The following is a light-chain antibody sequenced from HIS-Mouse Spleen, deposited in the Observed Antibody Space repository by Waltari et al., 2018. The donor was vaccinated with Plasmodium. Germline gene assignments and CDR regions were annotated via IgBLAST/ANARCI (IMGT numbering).Light chain of an antibody. CDR2: AAS. CDR1: QGISNY. V-gene: IGKV1-17*03. Sequence: DIQMTQSPSAMSASVGDRVTITCRASQGISNYLAWFAPKPGKVPKCLIYAASSLRSGVTSRFSGSGSGTEFTLTISSLRPEDFATYYCVQHNSYPRTFGGGTKVEIK. CDR3: VQHNSYPRT. J-gene: IGKJ4*01.